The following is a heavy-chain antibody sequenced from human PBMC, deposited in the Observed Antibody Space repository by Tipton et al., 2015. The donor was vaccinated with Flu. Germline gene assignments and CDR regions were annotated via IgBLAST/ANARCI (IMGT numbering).Heavy chain of an antibody. CDR1: GHSIRSDYY. D-gene: IGHD3-10*02. J-gene: IGHJ4*02. CDR3: ARHTGDSVRGIVDY. CDR2: IFHTGST. Sequence: TLSLTCTISGHSIRSDYYWGWIRQSPGKGLEWIGNIFHTGSTYHNPSLKSRVTISVDKSKNQFSLKVFSVTAADTAVYYCARHTGDSVRGIVDYWGQGTLVTVSS. V-gene: IGHV4-38-2*02.